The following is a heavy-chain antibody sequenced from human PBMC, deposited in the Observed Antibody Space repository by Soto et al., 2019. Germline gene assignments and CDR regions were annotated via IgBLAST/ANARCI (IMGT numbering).Heavy chain of an antibody. V-gene: IGHV1-69*01. J-gene: IGHJ4*02. D-gene: IGHD3-22*01. CDR3: ARDLGHYDSSGYYAFDY. CDR2: IIPIFGTA. CDR1: GGTFSSYA. Sequence: QVQLVQSGAEVKKPGSSVKVSCKASGGTFSSYAISWVRQAPGQGLEWMGGIIPIFGTANYAQKFQGRVTITADESTSTAYMELSSLRSEDTAVYYCARDLGHYDSSGYYAFDYWGQGTLVTVSS.